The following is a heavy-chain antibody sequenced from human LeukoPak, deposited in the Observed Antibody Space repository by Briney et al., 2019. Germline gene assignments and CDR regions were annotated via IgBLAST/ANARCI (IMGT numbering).Heavy chain of an antibody. CDR1: GYTFTSYG. J-gene: IGHJ4*02. CDR3: ARDTTTVTTRFDY. V-gene: IGHV1-18*01. CDR2: ISVYNGNT. Sequence: GTSVKLSCKASGYTFTSYGISWVRQAPGQGLEWMGWISVYNGNTNYAQKLQGRVAMTTDTSTSTAYMELRSLRSDDTAVYYCARDTTTVTTRFDYWGQGTLVTVSS. D-gene: IGHD4-11*01.